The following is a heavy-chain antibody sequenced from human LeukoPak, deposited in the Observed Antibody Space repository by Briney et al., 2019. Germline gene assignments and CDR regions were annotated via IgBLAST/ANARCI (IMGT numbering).Heavy chain of an antibody. CDR1: GFSISINF. D-gene: IGHD4-23*01. CDR3: AREVTPYY. CDR2: IYSAGST. Sequence: GGSLRLSCTASGFSISINFMGWVRQGPGKGLEWVSVIYSAGSTYYADSVEGRFSISRDNSNSMLYLQMNSLRGEDTAVYYCAREVTPYYWGQGTLVTVSS. J-gene: IGHJ4*02. V-gene: IGHV3-53*01.